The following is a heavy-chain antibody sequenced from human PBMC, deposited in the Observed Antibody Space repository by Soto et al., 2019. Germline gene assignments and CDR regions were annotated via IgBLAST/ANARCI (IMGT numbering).Heavy chain of an antibody. Sequence: SETLSLTCAVYGGSFSGYYWSWIRQPPGKGLEWIGEINHSGSTNYNPSLKSRVTISVDTSKNQFSLKLSSVTAADTAVYYCARVRVFNDYGGQGTLVTVSS. J-gene: IGHJ4*02. CDR3: ARVRVFNDY. D-gene: IGHD2-8*01. V-gene: IGHV4-34*01. CDR1: GGSFSGYY. CDR2: INHSGST.